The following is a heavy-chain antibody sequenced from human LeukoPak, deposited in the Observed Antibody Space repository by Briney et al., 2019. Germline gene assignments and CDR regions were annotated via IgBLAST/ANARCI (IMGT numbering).Heavy chain of an antibody. Sequence: GGSLRLSCAASGFTFSDYYMSWVRQAPGKGLEWVSVIYSGGSTYYADSVKGRFTISRDNSKNTLYLQMNSLRAEDTAVYYCARGLSDDILTGYGYWGQGTLVTVSS. CDR1: GFTFSDYY. D-gene: IGHD3-9*01. V-gene: IGHV3-53*01. J-gene: IGHJ4*02. CDR3: ARGLSDDILTGYGY. CDR2: IYSGGST.